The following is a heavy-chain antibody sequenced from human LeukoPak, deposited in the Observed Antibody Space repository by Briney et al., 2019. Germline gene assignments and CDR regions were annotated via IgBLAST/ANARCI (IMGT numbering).Heavy chain of an antibody. CDR2: ISSSSSYI. Sequence: GGSLRLSCAASGFTFSSYSMNWVRQAPGKGLEWVSSISSSSSYIYYADSVKGRFTISRDNAKNSLYLQMNSLRAEDTAVYYCASPHHDNGDYYQFDFGGQGTLVTVSS. D-gene: IGHD4-17*01. V-gene: IGHV3-21*01. CDR3: ASPHHDNGDYYQFDF. CDR1: GFTFSSYS. J-gene: IGHJ4*02.